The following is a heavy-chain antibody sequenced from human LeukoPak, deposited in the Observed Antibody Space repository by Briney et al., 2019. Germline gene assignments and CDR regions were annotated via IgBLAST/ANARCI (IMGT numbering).Heavy chain of an antibody. J-gene: IGHJ4*02. CDR2: IYYSGST. CDR3: ARTRYYYNSRSYGAPYYFDY. CDR1: DDSITIYY. Sequence: SETLSLTCTVSDDSITIYYWGWIRQPPGKGLEWIGSIYYSGSTYYNPSLKSRVTVSVDTSKNQFSLKLSSVTAADTAVYYCARTRYYYNSRSYGAPYYFDYWGQGTLVTVSS. D-gene: IGHD3-10*01. V-gene: IGHV4-39*01.